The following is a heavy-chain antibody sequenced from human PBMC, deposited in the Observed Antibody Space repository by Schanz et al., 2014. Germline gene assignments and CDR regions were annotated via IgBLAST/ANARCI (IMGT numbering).Heavy chain of an antibody. V-gene: IGHV1-46*03. CDR1: GYTFTSDS. CDR2: INPSGGST. CDR3: GRGFSRSYIDF. J-gene: IGHJ4*02. D-gene: IGHD6-6*01. Sequence: QVQLVQSGAEVKKPGASVKVSCKASGYTFTSDSMHWVRQAPGQGLEWMGMINPSGGSTTYAQKFQGRVTMTRDTSTSTVYLELSSLRSDDTAVYYCGRGFSRSYIDFWGQGTLVIVSS.